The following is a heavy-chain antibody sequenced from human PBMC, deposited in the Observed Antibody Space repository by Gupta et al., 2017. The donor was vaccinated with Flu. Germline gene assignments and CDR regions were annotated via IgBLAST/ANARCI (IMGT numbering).Heavy chain of an antibody. V-gene: IGHV3-21*02. J-gene: IGHJ4*02. D-gene: IGHD4-17*01. Sequence: EVQLVESGGGLVQPGESLTLSCAASGFDFTSYAMNWVRQAPGKGLQWVSSINSKSDHIRYADSGKGRFTISRDNAKNSLYLQMNSMGAEDTALYYCARDLGFQFGEKKGFDYWGRGTLVTVSS. CDR3: ARDLGFQFGEKKGFDY. CDR1: GFDFTSYA. CDR2: INSKSDHI.